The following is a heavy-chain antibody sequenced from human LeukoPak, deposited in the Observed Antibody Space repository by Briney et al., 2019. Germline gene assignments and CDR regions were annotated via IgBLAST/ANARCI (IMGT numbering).Heavy chain of an antibody. CDR2: FHHGGSP. CDR1: GGSINNGDYI. Sequence: SQTLSLTCAVSGGSINNGDYIWTWIRPPPGKGLEWIGRFHHGGSPSYNPSLQSRVTISADTSKNQFSLNLRSVADADTAVYYCARGLNTDKIDYWGQGTLVTVSS. V-gene: IGHV4-30-4*01. D-gene: IGHD4-17*01. CDR3: ARGLNTDKIDY. J-gene: IGHJ4*02.